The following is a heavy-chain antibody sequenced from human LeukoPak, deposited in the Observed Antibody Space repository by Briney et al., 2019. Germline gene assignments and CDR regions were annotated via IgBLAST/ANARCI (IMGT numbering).Heavy chain of an antibody. V-gene: IGHV4-34*01. CDR2: INHSGST. CDR1: GFTFSIYA. D-gene: IGHD2-15*01. J-gene: IGHJ5*02. Sequence: GSLRLSCAASGFTFSIYAMSWVRQAPGKGLEWIGEINHSGSTNYNPSLKSRVTISVDTSKNQFSLKLSSVTAADTAVYYCARGSGSPPHFDPWGQGTLVTVSS. CDR3: ARGSGSPPHFDP.